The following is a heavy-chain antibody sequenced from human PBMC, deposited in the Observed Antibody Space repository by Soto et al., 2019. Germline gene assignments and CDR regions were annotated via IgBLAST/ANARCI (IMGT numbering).Heavy chain of an antibody. Sequence: SETLSLTCAVYGGSFSGYYWSWIRQPPGKGLEWIGEINHSGSTNYNPSLKSRVTISVDMSKNQFSLKLSSVTAADTAVYYCARGGQGFYYGSGSYYKNWFDPWGQGTLVTVSS. CDR3: ARGGQGFYYGSGSYYKNWFDP. D-gene: IGHD3-10*01. J-gene: IGHJ5*02. CDR2: INHSGST. V-gene: IGHV4-34*01. CDR1: GGSFSGYY.